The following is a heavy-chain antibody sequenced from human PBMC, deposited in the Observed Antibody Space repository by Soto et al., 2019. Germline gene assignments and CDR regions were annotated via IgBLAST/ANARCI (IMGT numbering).Heavy chain of an antibody. CDR3: ARHVRSGSYADWYFDI. J-gene: IGHJ2*01. D-gene: IGHD3-10*01. V-gene: IGHV4-39*01. CDR2: IYYSGYT. Sequence: SETLPLTCSVSGGSINSNNYYWGWIRQPPGKGLEWIGSIYYSGYTYYNPSLKSRITTSLDTSKNQVSLKLSSVTAADTAVYYCARHVRSGSYADWYFDIWGRGTLVTVSS. CDR1: GGSINSNNYY.